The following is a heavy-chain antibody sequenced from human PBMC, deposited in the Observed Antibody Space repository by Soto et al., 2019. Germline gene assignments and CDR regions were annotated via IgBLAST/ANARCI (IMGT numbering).Heavy chain of an antibody. D-gene: IGHD6-6*01. CDR1: GFTFSSYG. Sequence: GGSLRLSCAASGFTFSSYGMHWVRQAPGKGLEWVAVISYDGSNKYYADSVKGRFTISRDNSKNTLYLQMSSLRAEDTAVYYCAKDGRKDSSSFYYYGMDVWGQGTTVTVSS. CDR2: ISYDGSNK. J-gene: IGHJ6*02. CDR3: AKDGRKDSSSFYYYGMDV. V-gene: IGHV3-30*18.